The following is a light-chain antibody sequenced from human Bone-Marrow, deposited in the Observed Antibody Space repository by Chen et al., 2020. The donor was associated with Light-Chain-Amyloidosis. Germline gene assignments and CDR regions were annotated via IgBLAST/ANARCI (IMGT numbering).Light chain of an antibody. J-gene: IGLJ3*02. Sequence: SYVLTQPSSVSVAPGQTATIACGGNNIGSTSVHWYQQTPGQAPLLVGYDDSDRPSGIPERWSGSNSGNTDTLTISRVEAGDEADYYCQVWDRSSDRPVFGGGTKLTVL. CDR1: NIGSTS. V-gene: IGLV3-21*02. CDR3: QVWDRSSDRPV. CDR2: DDS.